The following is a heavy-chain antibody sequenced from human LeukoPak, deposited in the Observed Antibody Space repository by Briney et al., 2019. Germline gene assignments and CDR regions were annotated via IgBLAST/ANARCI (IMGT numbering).Heavy chain of an antibody. V-gene: IGHV1-69*13. CDR2: IIPIFGTA. CDR3: ASEEASNPFDY. Sequence: GASVTVSFKSSGGTFIIYAISWVRQAPGQGLEWMGGIIPIFGTANYAQKFQGRVTITADESTSTAYMELSSLRSEDTAVYYCASEEASNPFDYWGQGTLVTVSS. CDR1: GGTFIIYA. J-gene: IGHJ4*02. D-gene: IGHD4-11*01.